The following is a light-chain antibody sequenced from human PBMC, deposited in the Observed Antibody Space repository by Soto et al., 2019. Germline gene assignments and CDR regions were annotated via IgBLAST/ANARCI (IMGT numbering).Light chain of an antibody. CDR1: QSVSSN. CDR3: HQYNNWPLT. J-gene: IGKJ4*01. Sequence: EIVMTQSPATLSVSPGERATLSCRASQSVSSNLAWYQQKPGQAPRLLIYGASTRATGIPARFSGSGSGTEFTINISSLQSEDFAFYYCHQYNNWPLTFGGGTKVEIK. V-gene: IGKV3-15*01. CDR2: GAS.